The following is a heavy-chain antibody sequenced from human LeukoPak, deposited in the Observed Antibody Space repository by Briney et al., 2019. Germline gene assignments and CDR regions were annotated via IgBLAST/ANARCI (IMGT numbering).Heavy chain of an antibody. CDR1: GGSISSYY. D-gene: IGHD1-26*01. J-gene: IGHJ5*02. V-gene: IGHV4-4*07. Sequence: PSETLSLTCTVSGGSISSYYWSWIRQPAGKGLEWIGRIYTSGSTNYNPSLKSRVTMSVDTSKNQFSLKLSSVTAADTAVYYCARGRRDYRAYWFDPWGQGTLVTVSS. CDR3: ARGRRDYRAYWFDP. CDR2: IYTSGST.